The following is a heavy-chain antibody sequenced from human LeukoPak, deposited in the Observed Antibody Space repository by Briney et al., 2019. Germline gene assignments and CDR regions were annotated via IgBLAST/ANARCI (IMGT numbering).Heavy chain of an antibody. CDR1: GGSINSYY. Sequence: SETLSLTCTVSGGSINSYYWSWIRQPPGKGLEWLGYIYYSGSTNYNPSLKSRVTISLDTSKNQFSLNLSSVTAADTAVYYCARHSKWGDGSSPYRPFDHWGQGTLATVSS. CDR3: ARHSKWGDGSSPYRPFDH. J-gene: IGHJ4*02. D-gene: IGHD6-13*01. CDR2: IYYSGST. V-gene: IGHV4-59*08.